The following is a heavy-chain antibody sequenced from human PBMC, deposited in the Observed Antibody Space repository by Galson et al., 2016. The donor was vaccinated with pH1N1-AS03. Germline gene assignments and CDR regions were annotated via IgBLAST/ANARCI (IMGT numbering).Heavy chain of an antibody. J-gene: IGHJ4*02. CDR2: IYWDDDK. D-gene: IGHD2/OR15-2a*01. Sequence: PALVKPPQTLTLTCAFSGFSLATSGVGVGWIRQPPGKALEWLALIYWDDDKLYNPSLKSRLTVTKDTSKNLVVLTLTDMDPVDTATYFCTRSRYYNTNLYYFDDWGQGTLVTVSS. CDR3: TRSRYYNTNLYYFDD. CDR1: GFSLATSGVG. V-gene: IGHV2-5*02.